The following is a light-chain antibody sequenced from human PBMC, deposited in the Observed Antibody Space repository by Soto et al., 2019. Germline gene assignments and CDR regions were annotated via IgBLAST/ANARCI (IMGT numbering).Light chain of an antibody. CDR2: TNT. CDR3: ASWDDSLNGPV. J-gene: IGLJ1*01. V-gene: IGLV1-44*01. Sequence: QSVLTQPPSAFGTPGQRVTIFCSGSSSNVGGNPVNWYQHVPTTAPKLLIYTNTQRPSGVPDRFSGSKSGTSASLAISGLQSEDEADSYCASWDDSLNGPVFGTGTKLTVL. CDR1: SSNVGGNP.